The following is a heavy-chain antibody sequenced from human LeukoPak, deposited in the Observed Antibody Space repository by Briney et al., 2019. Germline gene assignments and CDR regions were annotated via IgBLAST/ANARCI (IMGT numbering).Heavy chain of an antibody. J-gene: IGHJ6*03. CDR3: AKDRCSNGIGCYYYYMEV. D-gene: IGHD2-8*01. V-gene: IGHV3-30*02. CDR2: IQYDRTNE. CDR1: AFTFSSYG. Sequence: QPGVSLRLSCSASAFTFSSYGMHWVRQAPGKGLEWVAYIQYDRTNEKYAHFVKGRLRISRDNYNNILYLQMNSLRTEDTAVYYCAKDRCSNGIGCYYYYMEVWGKGTTVTISS.